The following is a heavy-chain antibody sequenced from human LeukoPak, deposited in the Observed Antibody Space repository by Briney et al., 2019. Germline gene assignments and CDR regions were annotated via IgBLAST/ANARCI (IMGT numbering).Heavy chain of an antibody. CDR3: AREGYYYDSSGKKTRTPFDH. CDR1: GFTFSSYA. Sequence: GGSLRLSCAASGFTFSSYAMHWVRQAPGKGLEYVSAISSNGGSTYYANSVKGRFTISRDNSKNTLYLQMGSLRAEDMAVYYCAREGYYYDSSGKKTRTPFDHWDQGTLVTVSS. J-gene: IGHJ4*02. D-gene: IGHD3-22*01. V-gene: IGHV3-64*01. CDR2: ISSNGGST.